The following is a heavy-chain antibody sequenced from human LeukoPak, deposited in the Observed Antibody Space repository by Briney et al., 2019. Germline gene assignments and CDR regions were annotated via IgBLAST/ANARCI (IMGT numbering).Heavy chain of an antibody. J-gene: IGHJ4*02. CDR3: ARQGWAVAGTDY. CDR1: GYSFISYW. V-gene: IGHV5-10-1*01. Sequence: GESLKISCKGSGYSFISYWISWVRQMPGKGLEWMGRIDPSDSYTNYSPSFQGHVTIPADKSISTAYLQWSSLKASDTAMYYCARQGWAVAGTDYWGQGTLVTVSS. CDR2: IDPSDSYT. D-gene: IGHD6-19*01.